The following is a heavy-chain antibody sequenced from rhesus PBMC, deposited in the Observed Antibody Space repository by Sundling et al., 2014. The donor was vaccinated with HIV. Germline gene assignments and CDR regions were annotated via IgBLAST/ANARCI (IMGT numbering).Heavy chain of an antibody. Sequence: QVQLLQSGAEVKKPGASVKLSCKASGYTFTTYSIIWVRQAPGQGLEWVGWINPSNGKTGHAQKFQGRVNMTRDTSTSTAYMELSSLRSEDTAVYYCARTTLLDSWGQGVVVTVSS. J-gene: IGHJ6*01. CDR3: ARTTLLDS. V-gene: IGHV1-200*01. D-gene: IGHD1-20*01. CDR2: INPSNGKT. CDR1: GYTFTTYS.